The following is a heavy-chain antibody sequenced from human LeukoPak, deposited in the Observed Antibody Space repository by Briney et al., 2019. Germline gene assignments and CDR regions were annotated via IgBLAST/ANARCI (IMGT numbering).Heavy chain of an antibody. Sequence: SETLSLTCTVSGRSITSYYWIWIRQPPAKGLEWIGYIYYSGSTNYNPSLKSRVTISVDTSKNHCSLKLSSVTAADTGVYYCTGDKSFASSWESGGLDYWGQGTLVTVSS. CDR3: TGDKSFASSWESGGLDY. CDR1: GRSITSYY. J-gene: IGHJ4*02. D-gene: IGHD6-13*01. CDR2: IYYSGST. V-gene: IGHV4-59*01.